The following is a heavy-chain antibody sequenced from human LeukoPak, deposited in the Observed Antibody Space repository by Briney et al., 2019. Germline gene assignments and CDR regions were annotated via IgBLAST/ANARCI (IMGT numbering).Heavy chain of an antibody. CDR3: ASVGELLFGNAFDI. V-gene: IGHV3-53*01. Sequence: PGGSLRLSCAASGFTVSSNYMSWVRQAPGKGLEWVSVIYSGGSTYYADSVKGRFTISRDNSKNTLYLQMNSLRAEDTAVYYCASVGELLFGNAFDIWGQGTMVTVSS. J-gene: IGHJ3*02. CDR2: IYSGGST. CDR1: GFTVSSNY. D-gene: IGHD1-26*01.